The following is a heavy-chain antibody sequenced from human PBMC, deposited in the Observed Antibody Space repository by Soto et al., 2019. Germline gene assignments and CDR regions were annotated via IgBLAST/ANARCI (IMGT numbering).Heavy chain of an antibody. CDR1: GGSFSGYY. J-gene: IGHJ4*02. D-gene: IGHD6-13*01. Sequence: PSETLSLTCAVYGGSFSGYYWSWIRQPPGKGLEWIGEINHSGSTNYNPSLKSRVTISVDTSKNRFSLKLSSVTAADTAVYYCARSIAAAGRNNDYWGQGTLVTVSS. CDR2: INHSGST. CDR3: ARSIAAAGRNNDY. V-gene: IGHV4-34*01.